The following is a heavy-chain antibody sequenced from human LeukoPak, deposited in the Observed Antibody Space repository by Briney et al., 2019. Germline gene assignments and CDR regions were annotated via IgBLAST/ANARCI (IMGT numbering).Heavy chain of an antibody. CDR3: ARGPRYDYDSSVYYFEF. Sequence: ASVKVSCKASGYTFSSYGISWVRQAPGQGLEWVGRINPYNGNTKYVQRFYDRVSMTTDTSTSTAYMELRRLRSGDTAMYYCARGPRYDYDSSVYYFEFWGQGTLVTVSS. V-gene: IGHV1-18*01. J-gene: IGHJ4*02. D-gene: IGHD3-22*01. CDR2: INPYNGNT. CDR1: GYTFSSYG.